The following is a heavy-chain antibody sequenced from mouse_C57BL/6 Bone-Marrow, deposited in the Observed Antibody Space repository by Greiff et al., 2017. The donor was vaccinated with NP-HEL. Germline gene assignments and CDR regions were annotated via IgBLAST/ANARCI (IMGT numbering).Heavy chain of an antibody. J-gene: IGHJ1*03. V-gene: IGHV5-16*01. Sequence: EVQRVESEGGLVQPGSSMKLSCTASGFTFSDYYMAWVRQVPEKGLEWVANINYDGSSTYYLDSLKSRFIISRDNAKNILYLQMSSLKSEDTATYYCARDTTVVARDWYFDVWGTGTTVTVSS. D-gene: IGHD1-1*01. CDR1: GFTFSDYY. CDR3: ARDTTVVARDWYFDV. CDR2: INYDGSST.